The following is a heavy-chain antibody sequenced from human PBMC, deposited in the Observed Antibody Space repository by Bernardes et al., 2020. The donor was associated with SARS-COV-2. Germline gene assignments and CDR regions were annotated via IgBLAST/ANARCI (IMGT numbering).Heavy chain of an antibody. Sequence: GGSLRLSCAASGFTFSRYAMHWVRQAPGKGLEWVAVISYDGSNQYYADSVKGRFTISRDNSKNMLSLQLNSLRADDTAVYYCARELSCSSTSCYTGGFIHYFDYWGRGTLVTVSS. V-gene: IGHV3-30*04. CDR2: ISYDGSNQ. CDR3: ARELSCSSTSCYTGGFIHYFDY. J-gene: IGHJ4*02. D-gene: IGHD2-2*02. CDR1: GFTFSRYA.